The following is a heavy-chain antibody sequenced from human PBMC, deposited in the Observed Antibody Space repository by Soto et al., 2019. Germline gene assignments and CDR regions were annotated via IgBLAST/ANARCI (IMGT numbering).Heavy chain of an antibody. CDR1: GFPFSDYY. J-gene: IGHJ3*02. Sequence: PGGSLRLSCAASGFPFSDYYMSWIRQAPGKGLEWVSYISSSGSTIYYADSVKGRFTISRDNAKNSLYLQMNSLRAEDTAVYYCARVVVNIVATIKYPDAFDIWGQGTMVTVSS. D-gene: IGHD5-12*01. V-gene: IGHV3-11*01. CDR2: ISSSGSTI. CDR3: ARVVVNIVATIKYPDAFDI.